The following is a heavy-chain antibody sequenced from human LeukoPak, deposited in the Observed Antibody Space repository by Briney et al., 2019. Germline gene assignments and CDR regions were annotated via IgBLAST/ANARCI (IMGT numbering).Heavy chain of an antibody. CDR3: ERSKRITMVRGVILYFDY. CDR1: GGSFSGYY. D-gene: IGHD3-10*01. CDR2: INHSGST. Sequence: KPAETLSLTCAVYGGSFSGYYWSWIRQPPGKGLEWIGEINHSGSTNYNPSLKSRVTISVDTSKNQFSLKLSSVTAADTAVYYCERSKRITMVRGVILYFDYWGQGTLVTVSS. V-gene: IGHV4-34*01. J-gene: IGHJ4*02.